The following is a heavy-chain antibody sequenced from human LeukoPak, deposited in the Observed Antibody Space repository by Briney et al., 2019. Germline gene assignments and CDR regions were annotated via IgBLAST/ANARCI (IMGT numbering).Heavy chain of an antibody. CDR3: ARGRNGYSYGLHPSDY. J-gene: IGHJ4*02. D-gene: IGHD5-18*01. CDR1: GYSISSGYY. Sequence: SETLSLTCTVSGYSISSGYYWGWIRQPPGKWLEWIGSIYHSGSTNYNPSLKSRVTISVDTSKNQFSLKLSSVTAADSAVYYCARGRNGYSYGLHPSDYWGQGTLVTVSS. V-gene: IGHV4-38-2*02. CDR2: IYHSGST.